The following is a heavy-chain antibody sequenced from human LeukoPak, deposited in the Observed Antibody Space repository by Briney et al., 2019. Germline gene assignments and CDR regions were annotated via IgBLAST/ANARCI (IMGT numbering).Heavy chain of an antibody. V-gene: IGHV1-18*01. D-gene: IGHD3-3*01. Sequence: ASVKVSCKASGYTFTSYGISWVRQAPGQGLEWMGWISAYNGNTNYAQKLQGRVTMTTDTSTSTAYMELRSLRSDDTAVYYCAREITYYDFWSGYYHRPYYFDYWGQGTLVTVSS. CDR2: ISAYNGNT. J-gene: IGHJ4*02. CDR1: GYTFTSYG. CDR3: AREITYYDFWSGYYHRPYYFDY.